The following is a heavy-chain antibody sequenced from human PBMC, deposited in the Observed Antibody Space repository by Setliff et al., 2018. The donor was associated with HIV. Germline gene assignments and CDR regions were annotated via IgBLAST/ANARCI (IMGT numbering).Heavy chain of an antibody. CDR1: GFTFISYG. CDR2: IWYDGSKT. V-gene: IGHV3-30*02. CDR3: AKDSEAVAVKYYYLVV. D-gene: IGHD6-19*01. Sequence: GGSLRLSCAASGFTFISYGMHWVRQAPDKGLEWVAFIWYDGSKTYYADSVQGRFTISRDTPSNTVYLQMNSLRAGDTALYYCAKDSEAVAVKYYYLVVWGRGTTVTVSS. J-gene: IGHJ6*03.